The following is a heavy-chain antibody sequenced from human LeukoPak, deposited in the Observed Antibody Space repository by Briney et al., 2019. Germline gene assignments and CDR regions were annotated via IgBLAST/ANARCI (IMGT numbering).Heavy chain of an antibody. CDR2: ISYDGSNK. V-gene: IGHV3-30*18. CDR1: GFTFSSYG. J-gene: IGHJ5*02. CDR3: AKRRGVDVENWFDP. Sequence: GGSLRLSCAASGFTFSSYGMHWVRQAPGKGLEWVAVISYDGSNKYYADSMKGRFTISRDNSKNTLYLQMNSLRAEDTAVYYCAKRRGVDVENWFDPWGQGTLVTVSS. D-gene: IGHD2-21*01.